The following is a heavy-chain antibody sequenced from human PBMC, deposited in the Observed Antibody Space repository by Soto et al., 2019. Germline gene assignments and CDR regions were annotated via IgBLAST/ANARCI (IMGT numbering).Heavy chain of an antibody. D-gene: IGHD3-9*01. CDR2: IRGSGDSR. J-gene: IGHJ2*01. CDR3: ARYLYIWYFDL. V-gene: IGHV3-23*01. Sequence: EVQLLESGGGLVQPGGSLRLSCSVSGFTFITYAMSWVRQAPGKGLEWVSTIRGSGDSRYYADSVRGRFTISRDNSKNTLYLQMNSLRAEDTAVYYCARYLYIWYFDLWGRGTLVTVSS. CDR1: GFTFITYA.